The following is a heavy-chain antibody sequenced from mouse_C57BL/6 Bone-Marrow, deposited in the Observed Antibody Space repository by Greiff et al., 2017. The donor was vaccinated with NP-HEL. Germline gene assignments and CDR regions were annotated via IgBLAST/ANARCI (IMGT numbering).Heavy chain of an antibody. CDR2: ISSGGSYT. Sequence: EVQGVESGGDLVKPGGSLKLSCAASGFTFSSYGMSWVRQTPDKRLEWVATISSGGSYTYYPDSVKGRFTISRDNAKNTLYLQMSSLKSEDTAMDYCARRRYSNYGEFAYWGQGTLVTVSA. J-gene: IGHJ3*01. CDR1: GFTFSSYG. CDR3: ARRRYSNYGEFAY. V-gene: IGHV5-6*01. D-gene: IGHD2-5*01.